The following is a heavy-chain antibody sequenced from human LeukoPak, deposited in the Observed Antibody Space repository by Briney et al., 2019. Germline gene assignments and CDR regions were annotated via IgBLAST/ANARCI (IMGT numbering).Heavy chain of an antibody. CDR3: AKKAGSYDHFDY. CDR2: IRYDESNK. D-gene: IGHD1-26*01. V-gene: IGHV3-30*02. J-gene: IGHJ4*02. CDR1: GFTFSTYG. Sequence: GGSLRLSCAASGFTFSTYGMHWVRHAPGKGLEWVAYIRYDESNKYYADSVKGRLTISRDNSKNTLYLQMNNVRAEDTAVYYCAKKAGSYDHFDYWGQGTLVTVSS.